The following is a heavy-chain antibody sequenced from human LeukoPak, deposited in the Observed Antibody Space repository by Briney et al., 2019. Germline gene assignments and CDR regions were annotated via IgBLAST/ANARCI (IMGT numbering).Heavy chain of an antibody. CDR3: PTFYRQGVQIDPFDH. V-gene: IGHV3-48*03. CDR1: GFTISGYE. CDR2: SSASGSYI. Sequence: GGSLRLSCAVSGFTISGYEMNWVRQAPGKGLEWVSCSSASGSYIQHADSVKGRFTISRDSAKNSLYLQMNSLRDEDTAVYYCPTFYRQGVQIDPFDHWGQGTLVTVSS. J-gene: IGHJ4*02. D-gene: IGHD3-16*02.